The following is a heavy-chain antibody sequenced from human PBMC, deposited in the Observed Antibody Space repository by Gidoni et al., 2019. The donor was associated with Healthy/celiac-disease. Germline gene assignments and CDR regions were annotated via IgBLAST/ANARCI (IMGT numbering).Heavy chain of an antibody. Sequence: QVQLVQSGAEVKKPGSSVTVSCQASGGTFSSYTISWVRQAPGQGLEWMGRIIPILGIANYAQKFQGRVTITADKSTSTAYMELSSLRSEDTAVYYCAREGVEMATITAFDIWGQGTMVTVSS. CDR2: IIPILGIA. J-gene: IGHJ3*02. D-gene: IGHD5-12*01. V-gene: IGHV1-69*08. CDR3: AREGVEMATITAFDI. CDR1: GGTFSSYT.